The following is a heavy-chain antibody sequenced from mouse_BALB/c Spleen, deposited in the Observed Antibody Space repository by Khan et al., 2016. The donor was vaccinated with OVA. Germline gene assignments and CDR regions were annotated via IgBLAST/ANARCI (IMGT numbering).Heavy chain of an antibody. Sequence: VQLQQSGAALARPGASVKMSCKASGYTFTSYTLHWIKKRPGQGLEWIGYINPSNGYTNYHQKFKAKATLTPDKSSTTAYLQLSSLTSYASAVYNWVRDVAYQRNDGWFAYWGQGTLVTVSA. CDR2: INPSNGYT. CDR1: GYTFTSYT. V-gene: IGHV1-4*01. CDR3: VRDVAYQRNDGWFAY. D-gene: IGHD2-14*01. J-gene: IGHJ3*01.